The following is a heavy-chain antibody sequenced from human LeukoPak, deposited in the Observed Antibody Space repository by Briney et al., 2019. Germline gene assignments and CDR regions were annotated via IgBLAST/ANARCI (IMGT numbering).Heavy chain of an antibody. D-gene: IGHD5-12*01. CDR1: GGSFSDYY. CDR2: INHSGST. V-gene: IGHV4-34*01. Sequence: PSETLSLTCAVYGGSFSDYYWSRIRQPPGKGLEWIGEINHSGSTNYNPSLKSRVTISVDTSKNQFSLKLSSVTAADTAVYYCARQTLGATSRALDYWGQGTLVTVSS. J-gene: IGHJ4*02. CDR3: ARQTLGATSRALDY.